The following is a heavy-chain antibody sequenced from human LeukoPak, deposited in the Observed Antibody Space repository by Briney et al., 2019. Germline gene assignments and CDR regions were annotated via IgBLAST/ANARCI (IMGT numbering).Heavy chain of an antibody. CDR1: GGSFSGYY. D-gene: IGHD4-17*01. Sequence: SSETLSLTCAVYGGSFSGYYWSWIRQSPGKGLEWIGEINQSGSTNYSPSLKSRATISVDTSKSQFSLRMTSVTAADTAVYFCAGEHLTAVTTGFDLWGQGTLVTVSS. J-gene: IGHJ4*02. CDR3: AGEHLTAVTTGFDL. V-gene: IGHV4-34*01. CDR2: INQSGST.